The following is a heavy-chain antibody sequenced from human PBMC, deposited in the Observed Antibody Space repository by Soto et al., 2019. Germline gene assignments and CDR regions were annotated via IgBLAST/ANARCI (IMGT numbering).Heavy chain of an antibody. CDR3: ATDPLEPRHNDY. CDR2: FDPEDGET. J-gene: IGHJ4*02. Sequence: ASVKVSCKVSGYTLTELSMHWVRQAPGKGLEWMGGFDPEDGETIYAQKFQGRVTMTEDTSTDTAYMELSSLRSEDTAVYYCATDPLEPRHNDYWGQGTLVTVSS. CDR1: GYTLTELS. V-gene: IGHV1-24*01.